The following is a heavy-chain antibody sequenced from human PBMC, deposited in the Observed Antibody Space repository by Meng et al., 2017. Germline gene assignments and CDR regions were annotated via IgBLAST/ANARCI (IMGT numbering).Heavy chain of an antibody. CDR3: ARDFAYCGGDCYRTPYYYYYGMDV. CDR2: ISSSGSTI. Sequence: GESLKISCAASGFTFSSYEMNWVRQAPGKGLEGVSYISSSGSTIYYADSVKGRFTISRDNAKNSLYLQMNSLRAEDTAVYYCARDFAYCGGDCYRTPYYYYYGMDVWGQGTTVTVSS. J-gene: IGHJ6*02. D-gene: IGHD2-21*02. V-gene: IGHV3-48*03. CDR1: GFTFSSYE.